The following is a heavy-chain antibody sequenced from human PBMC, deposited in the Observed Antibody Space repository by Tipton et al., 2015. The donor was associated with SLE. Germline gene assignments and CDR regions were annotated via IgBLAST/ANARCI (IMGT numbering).Heavy chain of an antibody. CDR3: AKDRGSPYND. CDR2: IYSGGSST. V-gene: IGHV3-23*03. CDR1: GFTFSSYA. Sequence: SLRLSCAASGFTFSSYAMHWVRQAPGKGLEWVSVIYSGGSSTYYADSVKGRFTISRDNSKNTLYLQMNSLRSEDTAVYYCAKDRGSPYNDWGKGTTVTVSS. D-gene: IGHD1-26*01. J-gene: IGHJ6*04.